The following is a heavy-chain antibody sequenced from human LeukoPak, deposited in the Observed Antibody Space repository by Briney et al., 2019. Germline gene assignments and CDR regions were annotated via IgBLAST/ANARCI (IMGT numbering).Heavy chain of an antibody. CDR1: GFTFSNYA. J-gene: IGHJ4*01. CDR3: ARGYDKPDY. V-gene: IGHV3-23*01. Sequence: GGSLRLSCAAPGFTFSNYAMNWVRQAPGKGLEWVSTIIGSSGSTFYADSVKGRFTISRDNSKNTLFLQMNSLRAEDTAVYYCARGYDKPDYWGQGTLVTVSS. D-gene: IGHD3-3*01. CDR2: IIGSSGST.